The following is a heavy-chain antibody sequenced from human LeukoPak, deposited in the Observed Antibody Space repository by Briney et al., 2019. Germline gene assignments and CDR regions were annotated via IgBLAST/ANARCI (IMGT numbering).Heavy chain of an antibody. CDR3: ARTASGNYGTFDY. V-gene: IGHV7-4-1*02. CDR1: GYTFTTYP. Sequence: ASVKVSCKASGYTFTTYPMNWVRQAPGQGLEWMGWINTSTGNPTYAQGFTGRFVFSLDTSVSTAYLQISSLKAEDTAVYYCARTASGNYGTFDYWGQGTLDTVSS. D-gene: IGHD1-26*01. J-gene: IGHJ4*02. CDR2: INTSTGNP.